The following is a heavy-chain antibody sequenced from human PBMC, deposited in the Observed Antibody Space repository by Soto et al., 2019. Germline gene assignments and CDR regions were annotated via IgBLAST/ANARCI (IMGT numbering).Heavy chain of an antibody. CDR1: GYTFTSYG. J-gene: IGHJ4*02. V-gene: IGHV1-18*01. CDR2: ISAYNGNT. Sequence: ASVKVSCKASGYTFTSYGISWVRQAPGQGLEWMGWISAYNGNTNYAQKLQGRVTMTTDTSTSTAYMELRSLRSDDTAVYYCARVRSGYDILTGFDYWGQGTLVTVSS. D-gene: IGHD3-9*01. CDR3: ARVRSGYDILTGFDY.